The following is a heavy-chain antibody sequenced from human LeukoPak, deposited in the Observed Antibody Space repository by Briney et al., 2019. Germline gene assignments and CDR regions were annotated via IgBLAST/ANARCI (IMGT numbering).Heavy chain of an antibody. CDR1: GYTFTSYY. Sequence: GASVKVSCKASGYTFTSYYMHWVRQAPGQGLEWMGIINPSGGSTSYAQKFQGRVTMTRDTSTSTVYMELSSLRSEDTAVYYCAREALVAAMVREPYYYYYMDVWGKGTTVTIS. CDR3: AREALVAAMVREPYYYYYMDV. D-gene: IGHD3-10*01. J-gene: IGHJ6*03. V-gene: IGHV1-46*01. CDR2: INPSGGST.